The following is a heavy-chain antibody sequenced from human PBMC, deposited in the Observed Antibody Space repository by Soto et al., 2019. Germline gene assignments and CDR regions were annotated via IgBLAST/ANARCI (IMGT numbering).Heavy chain of an antibody. CDR3: AKAIVVVPAAITESYYFNY. CDR1: GFTFDDYA. D-gene: IGHD2-2*02. J-gene: IGHJ4*02. Sequence: EVQLVESGGGLVQPGRSLRLSCAASGFTFDDYAMHWVRQAPGKGLEWVSGSSWNSGSIGYADSVKGRFTISRDNDNNSLYLQMNNLRAENTALYYCAKAIVVVPAAITESYYFNYWGQGTLITVSS. V-gene: IGHV3-9*01. CDR2: SSWNSGSI.